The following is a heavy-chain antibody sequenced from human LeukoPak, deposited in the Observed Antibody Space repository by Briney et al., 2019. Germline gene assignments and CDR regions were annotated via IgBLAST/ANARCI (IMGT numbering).Heavy chain of an antibody. V-gene: IGHV4-61*02. CDR1: GGSISSGSYY. Sequence: PSQTLSLTCTVSGGSISSGSYYWSWIRQPAGKGLEWIGRIYTTGSTNYNPSLKSRLTISVDTSKNQFSLKLSSVTAADTAVYYCARWQINLYYFDYWGQGTLVTVSS. CDR2: IYTTGST. CDR3: ARWQINLYYFDY. J-gene: IGHJ4*02. D-gene: IGHD1-14*01.